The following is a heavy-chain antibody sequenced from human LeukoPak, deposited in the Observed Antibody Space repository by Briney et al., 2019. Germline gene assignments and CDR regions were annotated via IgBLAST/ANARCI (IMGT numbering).Heavy chain of an antibody. CDR3: GKDLNYGLDY. CDR2: ISYDGSNK. J-gene: IGHJ4*02. D-gene: IGHD4-11*01. CDR1: GFTFSNYG. V-gene: IGHV3-30*18. Sequence: PGGSLRLSCAASGFTFSNYGMHWVRQAPGKGLEWVAVISYDGSNKYYADSVKGRFTISRDNSKNTLYLQMNSLRAEDTAVYYCGKDLNYGLDYWGQGTLVTVSS.